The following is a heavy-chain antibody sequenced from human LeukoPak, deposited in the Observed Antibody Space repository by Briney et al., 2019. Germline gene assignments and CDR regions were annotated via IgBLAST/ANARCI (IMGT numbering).Heavy chain of an antibody. J-gene: IGHJ4*02. V-gene: IGHV1-8*02. CDR2: MNPNSGNT. Sequence: ASVKVSCKASGYTFTSHDINWVRQATGQGLEWMGWMNPNSGNTGYAQKFQGRVTMTRDTSISTAYMELSRLRSDDTAVYYCARNRVDYYDSSGYYGGFDYWGQGTLVTVSS. D-gene: IGHD3-22*01. CDR1: GYTFTSHD. CDR3: ARNRVDYYDSSGYYGGFDY.